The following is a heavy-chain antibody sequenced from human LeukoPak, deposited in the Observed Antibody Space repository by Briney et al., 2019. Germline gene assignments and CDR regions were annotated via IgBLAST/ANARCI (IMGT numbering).Heavy chain of an antibody. D-gene: IGHD3-10*01. CDR1: GYSFTNYW. J-gene: IGHJ4*02. V-gene: IGHV5-51*01. CDR3: AASTYGSGSYVAFDS. CDR2: MYPGDSDT. Sequence: GGSLKISFKGSGYSFTNYWIGWVRQMPGKGLEWMGIMYPGDSDTRYSPSFQGQITISADKSISTTYLQWSSLKASDTAIYYCAASTYGSGSYVAFDSWGQGTLVSVSS.